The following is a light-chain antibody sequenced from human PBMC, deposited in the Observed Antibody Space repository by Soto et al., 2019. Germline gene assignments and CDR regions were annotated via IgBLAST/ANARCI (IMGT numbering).Light chain of an antibody. V-gene: IGLV2-14*01. Sequence: QSALTQPASVSGSPGQSITISCTGTSTDIGGFYYVSWYQQHPGKAPKLMIYEVTNRPSGISNRFSGSRSGNTASLTISGLQADDEDDDYCSSYYSSNIFILFGGGTKLTVL. J-gene: IGLJ2*01. CDR3: SSYYSSNIFIL. CDR2: EVT. CDR1: STDIGGFYY.